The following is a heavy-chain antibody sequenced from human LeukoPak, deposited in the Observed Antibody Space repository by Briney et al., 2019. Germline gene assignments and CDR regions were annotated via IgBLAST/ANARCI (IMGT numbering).Heavy chain of an antibody. D-gene: IGHD5-12*01. V-gene: IGHV5-10-1*01. J-gene: IGHJ6*02. CDR1: GYSFTSYW. Sequence: GESLKISCKGSGYSFTSYWISWVRQMPGKSLEWMGRIDPSDSYTNYSPSFQGHVTISADKSISTAYLQWSSLKASDTAMYYCARTLRQSYLSSYYGMDVWDQGTTVTVSS. CDR2: IDPSDSYT. CDR3: ARTLRQSYLSSYYGMDV.